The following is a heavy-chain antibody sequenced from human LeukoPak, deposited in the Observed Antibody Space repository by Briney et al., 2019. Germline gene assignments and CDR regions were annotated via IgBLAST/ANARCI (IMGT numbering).Heavy chain of an antibody. J-gene: IGHJ4*02. CDR2: MSAYNGNT. V-gene: IGHV1-18*01. Sequence: ASVKVSCKASGYTFTSYGISWVRQAPGQGLEWMGWMSAYNGNTNYAQKLQGRVNMTTDTSTSTAYMELRSVRSDDTAVYYFARDKGVVPAAVPVMVGNNDYWGQGTLVTVSS. CDR1: GYTFTSYG. D-gene: IGHD2-2*01. CDR3: ARDKGVVPAAVPVMVGNNDY.